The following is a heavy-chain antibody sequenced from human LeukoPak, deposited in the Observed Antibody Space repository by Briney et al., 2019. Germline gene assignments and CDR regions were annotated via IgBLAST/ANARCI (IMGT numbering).Heavy chain of an antibody. J-gene: IGHJ4*02. CDR1: GYTFTSYG. Sequence: ASVKVSCKASGYTFTSYGISWVRQAPGQGLEWMGWISAYNGNTNYAQKLQGRVTMTTDTSTSTAYMELRSLRPDDTAVYYCARATILRYFDWLLYPTYYFDYWGQGTLVTVSS. V-gene: IGHV1-18*01. CDR2: ISAYNGNT. CDR3: ARATILRYFDWLLYPTYYFDY. D-gene: IGHD3-9*01.